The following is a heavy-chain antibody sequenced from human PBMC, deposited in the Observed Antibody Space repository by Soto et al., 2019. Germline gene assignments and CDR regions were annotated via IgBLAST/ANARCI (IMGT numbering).Heavy chain of an antibody. D-gene: IGHD5-18*01. Sequence: QVQLVQSGAEVKKPGSSVKVSCKASGGTFSSYAISWVRQAPGQGLEWMGGIIPIFGTANYAQKFQGRVTITADESTSTAYMELSSLRSEDTAVYYCADGDSVDTAMVGYYGMDVLGQGTTVTVSS. CDR2: IIPIFGTA. V-gene: IGHV1-69*01. CDR1: GGTFSSYA. J-gene: IGHJ6*02. CDR3: ADGDSVDTAMVGYYGMDV.